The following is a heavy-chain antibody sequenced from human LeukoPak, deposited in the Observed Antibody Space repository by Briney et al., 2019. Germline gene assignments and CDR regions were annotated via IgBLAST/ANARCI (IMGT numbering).Heavy chain of an antibody. J-gene: IGHJ5*02. CDR3: ASGVGATTYH. V-gene: IGHV4-39*07. CDR2: IYYSGTT. D-gene: IGHD1-26*01. CDR1: GGSINSKSYY. Sequence: SETLSLTCTVSGGSINSKSYYWGWIRQPPGRGLEWIGIIYYSGTTFYNPSLKSRVTISVDTSKNQFSLKLSSVTAADTAVYCCASGVGATTYHWDQGTLVTVSS.